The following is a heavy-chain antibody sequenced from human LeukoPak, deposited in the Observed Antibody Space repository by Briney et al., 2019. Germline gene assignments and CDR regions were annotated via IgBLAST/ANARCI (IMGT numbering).Heavy chain of an antibody. CDR1: GGSSSNYY. CDR2: IYSSGST. CDR3: ARDYYYDSSGSLNDAFDI. Sequence: TSETLSLTCTVSGGSSSNYYWSWIRQPAGKGLEWIGRIYSSGSTNYNPSLKSRVTMSVDTSKNQFSRRLSSVTAADTAVYYCARDYYYDSSGSLNDAFDIWGQGTMVTVSS. D-gene: IGHD3-22*01. V-gene: IGHV4-4*07. J-gene: IGHJ3*02.